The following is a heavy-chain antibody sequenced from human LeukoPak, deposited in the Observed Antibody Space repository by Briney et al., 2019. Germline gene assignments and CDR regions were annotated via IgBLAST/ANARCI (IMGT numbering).Heavy chain of an antibody. CDR1: GGSISSSSYY. Sequence: PSETLSLTCTVSGGSISSSSYYWGWIRQPPGKGLEWIGSIYYSGSTNYNPSLKSRVTISVDTSKNQFSLKLSSVTAADTAVYYCARESAGTGGWFDPWGQGTLVTVSS. V-gene: IGHV4-39*07. CDR2: IYYSGST. J-gene: IGHJ5*02. D-gene: IGHD6-13*01. CDR3: ARESAGTGGWFDP.